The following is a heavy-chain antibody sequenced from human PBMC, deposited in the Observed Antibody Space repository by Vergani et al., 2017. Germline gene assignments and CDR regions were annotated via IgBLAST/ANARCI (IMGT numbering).Heavy chain of an antibody. CDR3: ARRSAGFGEGFDY. D-gene: IGHD3-10*01. J-gene: IGHJ4*02. Sequence: EVQLVQSGAEVKKPGESQKISCKGSGYSFTSYWIGWVRQMPGNGLEWMGIIYPGDSDTRYSPSFQGQVTISADNSSSTAYLQWSSLKASDTAMYYCARRSAGFGEGFDYWGQGTLVTVSS. CDR2: IYPGDSDT. V-gene: IGHV5-51*01. CDR1: GYSFTSYW.